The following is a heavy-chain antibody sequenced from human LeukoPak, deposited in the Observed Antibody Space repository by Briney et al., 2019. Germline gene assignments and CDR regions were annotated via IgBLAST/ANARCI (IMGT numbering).Heavy chain of an antibody. CDR2: ISGYTGTT. D-gene: IGHD1-26*01. CDR1: GYTFSDYG. J-gene: IGHJ4*02. CDR3: ARALTLGDADF. Sequence: PAASVKVSCKASGYTFSDYGVTWVRQAPGHGLEWMGWISGYTGTTNYAQKLQGRVTMTTDTSTSTAYMELKSLSSDDTAMYYCARALTLGDADFWGQGTLVTVSS. V-gene: IGHV1-18*04.